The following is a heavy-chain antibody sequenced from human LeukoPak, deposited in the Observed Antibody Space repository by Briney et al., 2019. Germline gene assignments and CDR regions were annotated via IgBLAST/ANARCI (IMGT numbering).Heavy chain of an antibody. CDR3: ARRYSSSWFFDS. D-gene: IGHD6-13*01. CDR1: GYSFSSHW. J-gene: IGHJ4*02. V-gene: IGHV5-51*01. CDR2: IYPGDSES. Sequence: GESLKISCKDSGYSFSSHWFAWVRQMPGKGLEWMGNIYPGDSESRYSPSFQGQVTISADKSISTAYLQWSSLKASDTAMYYCARRYSSSWFFDSWSQGTLVTASS.